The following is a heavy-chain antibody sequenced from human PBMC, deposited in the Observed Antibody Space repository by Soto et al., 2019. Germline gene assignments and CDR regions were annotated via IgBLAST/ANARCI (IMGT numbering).Heavy chain of an antibody. CDR3: ASPLSIAAAGTDPQYFDY. CDR1: GFTFSSYA. V-gene: IGHV3-23*01. Sequence: GGSLRLSCAASGFTFSSYAMSWVRQAPGKGLEWVSAISGSGGSTYYADSVKGRFTISRDNSKNTLYLQMNSLRAEDTAVHYCASPLSIAAAGTDPQYFDYWGQGTLVTVPQ. CDR2: ISGSGGST. J-gene: IGHJ4*02. D-gene: IGHD6-13*01.